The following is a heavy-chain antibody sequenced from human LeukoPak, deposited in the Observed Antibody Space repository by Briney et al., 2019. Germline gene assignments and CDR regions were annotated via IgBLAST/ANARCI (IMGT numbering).Heavy chain of an antibody. CDR3: AKEPGKRVAGTQARGAFDY. V-gene: IGHV3-23*01. CDR2: ISGSGGST. CDR1: GFTFSSYA. Sequence: GGSLRLSCAASGFTFSSYAMSWVRQAPGKRLEWVSAISGSGGSTYYADSVKGRFTISRDNSKNTLYLQMNSLRAEDTAVYYCAKEPGKRVAGTQARGAFDYWGQGTLVTVSS. J-gene: IGHJ4*02. D-gene: IGHD6-19*01.